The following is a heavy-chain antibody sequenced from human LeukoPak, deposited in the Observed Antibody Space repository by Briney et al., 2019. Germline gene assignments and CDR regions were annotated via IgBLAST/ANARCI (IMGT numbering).Heavy chain of an antibody. J-gene: IGHJ4*02. Sequence: GASVKVSCKASGGTFSSYAISWVRQAPGPGLEWMGGIIPIFGTANYAQKFQGRVTITADESTSTAYMELSSLRSEDTAVYYCARESTFDSSGYPYFDYWGQGTLVTVSS. CDR2: IIPIFGTA. CDR3: ARESTFDSSGYPYFDY. D-gene: IGHD3-22*01. V-gene: IGHV1-69*13. CDR1: GGTFSSYA.